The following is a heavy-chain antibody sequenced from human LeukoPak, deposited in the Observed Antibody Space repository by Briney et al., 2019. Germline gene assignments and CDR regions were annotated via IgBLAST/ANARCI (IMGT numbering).Heavy chain of an antibody. J-gene: IGHJ4*02. CDR2: ISGSGGST. CDR1: GFTFSSYA. V-gene: IGHV3-23*01. Sequence: GGSLRLSCAASGFTFSSYAMSWVRQAPGKGLEWVSGISGSGGSTYYPDSVKGRFTIARDNSKNTLYLQVNSLTAEDTAVYYCVTGSNSYCSGGSCRPFDYWGQGTLVTVSS. CDR3: VTGSNSYCSGGSCRPFDY. D-gene: IGHD2-15*01.